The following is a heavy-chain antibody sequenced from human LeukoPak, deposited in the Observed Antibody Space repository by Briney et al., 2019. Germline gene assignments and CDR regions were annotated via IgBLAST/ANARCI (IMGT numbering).Heavy chain of an antibody. J-gene: IGHJ4*02. V-gene: IGHV4-4*07. CDR3: AREATIFGVASFDY. CDR2: IYTSGST. D-gene: IGHD3-3*01. Sequence: SETLSLTCTVSGGSISSYYWSWIRQAAGKGLEWIGRIYTSGSTNYNPSLKSRVTMSVDTSKNQFSLKLSSVTAADTAVYYCAREATIFGVASFDYWGQGTLVTVSS. CDR1: GGSISSYY.